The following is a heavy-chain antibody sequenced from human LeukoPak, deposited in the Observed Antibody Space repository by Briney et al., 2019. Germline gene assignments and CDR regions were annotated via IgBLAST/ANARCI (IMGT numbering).Heavy chain of an antibody. V-gene: IGHV1-8*03. D-gene: IGHD3-10*01. CDR3: ARGRGSGSYYNGRYYYYYYMDV. CDR1: GYTFTSYD. J-gene: IGHJ6*03. Sequence: ASVKVSCKASGYTFTSYDINWVRQATGQGLEWMGWMNPNSGNTGYAQKFQGRVTITRNTSISTAYMELSSLRSEDTAVYYCARGRGSGSYYNGRYYYYYYMDVWGKGTTVTVSS. CDR2: MNPNSGNT.